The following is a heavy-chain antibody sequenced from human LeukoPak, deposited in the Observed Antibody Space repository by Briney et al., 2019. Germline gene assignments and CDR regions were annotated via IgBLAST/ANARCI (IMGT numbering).Heavy chain of an antibody. Sequence: ASVKVSCKASGYTFTGYYMHWVRQAPGQGLEWMGWINPNSGGTNYARKFQGRVTITRDTSISTAYIELSRLRSDDTAVYYCASDDCSSTSCYPTNWFDPWRQGTLVTVSS. CDR1: GYTFTGYY. J-gene: IGHJ5*02. CDR2: INPNSGGT. D-gene: IGHD2-2*01. V-gene: IGHV1-2*02. CDR3: ASDDCSSTSCYPTNWFDP.